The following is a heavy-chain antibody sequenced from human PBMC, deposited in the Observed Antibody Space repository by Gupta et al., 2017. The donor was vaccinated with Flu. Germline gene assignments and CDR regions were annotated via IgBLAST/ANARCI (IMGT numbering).Heavy chain of an antibody. CDR2: ISNDGDYI. CDR3: ARVGYGRPSEPGPLDR. V-gene: IGHV3-21*02. Sequence: EVQLVESGGGLVRPGGSLRLSCAASGFPFGSFNINWVRQAPGKGLEWVSFISNDGDYIYYADTVRGRFTISRDNAKNSLYLQMNSLRAEDTAVYYCARVGYGRPSEPGPLDRWGHGTLVTVSS. J-gene: IGHJ5*02. D-gene: IGHD5-18*01. CDR1: GFPFGSFN.